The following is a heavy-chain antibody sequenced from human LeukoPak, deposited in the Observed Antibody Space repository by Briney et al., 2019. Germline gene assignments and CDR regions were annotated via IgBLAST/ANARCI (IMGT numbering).Heavy chain of an antibody. CDR3: AREASSPMRAFDI. J-gene: IGHJ3*02. Sequence: GASVKVSCKASGGTFSSYAISWVRQAPGQGLEWMGGIIPIFGTANYAQKFQGRVTITADESTSTAYMELSSLRSEDTAVYYCAREASSPMRAFDIWGQGTMVTVSS. V-gene: IGHV1-69*13. D-gene: IGHD6-13*01. CDR1: GGTFSSYA. CDR2: IIPIFGTA.